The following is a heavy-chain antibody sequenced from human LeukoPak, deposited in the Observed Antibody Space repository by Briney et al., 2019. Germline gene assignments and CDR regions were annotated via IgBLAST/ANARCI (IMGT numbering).Heavy chain of an antibody. CDR2: IIPIFGIA. D-gene: IGHD1-1*01. CDR1: GGTFSSYA. CDR3: ARVNIQNWNQPPRPGRYYFDY. Sequence: SVKVSCKASGGTFSSYAISWVRQAPGQGLEWMGRIIPIFGIANYAQKFQGRVTITADKSTSTAYMEPSSLRSEDTAVYYCARVNIQNWNQPPRPGRYYFDYWGQGTLVTVSS. V-gene: IGHV1-69*04. J-gene: IGHJ4*02.